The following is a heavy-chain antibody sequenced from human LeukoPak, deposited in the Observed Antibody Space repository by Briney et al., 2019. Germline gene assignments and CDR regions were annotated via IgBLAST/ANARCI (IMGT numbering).Heavy chain of an antibody. V-gene: IGHV3-74*01. Sequence: GGSLRLSCAASGFTFSSYWMHWVRQAPGKGLVWVSRINSDGSSTSYVDSVKGRFTISRDNAKNTLYLQMNSLRAEDTAVYYCARDPRTPYTIFGVVIIGHDAFDIWGQGTMVTVSS. CDR2: INSDGSST. J-gene: IGHJ3*02. CDR1: GFTFSSYW. CDR3: ARDPRTPYTIFGVVIIGHDAFDI. D-gene: IGHD3-3*01.